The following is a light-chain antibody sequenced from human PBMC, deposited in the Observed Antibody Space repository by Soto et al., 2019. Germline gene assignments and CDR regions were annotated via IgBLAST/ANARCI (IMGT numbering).Light chain of an antibody. J-gene: IGKJ1*01. CDR2: GAS. CDR3: HQYNNWPPWT. Sequence: VMTQSPVTLSVSPGETATLSCKASQNILRTLAWYQQKPGQPPRLLIYGASTRVTGIPARFSGNGSGTECTLTISSLQSEDFAVYYCHQYNNWPPWTFGQGTKVEV. V-gene: IGKV3D-15*01. CDR1: QNILRT.